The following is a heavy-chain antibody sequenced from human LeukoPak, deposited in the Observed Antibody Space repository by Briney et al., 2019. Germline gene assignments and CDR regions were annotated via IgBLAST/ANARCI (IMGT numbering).Heavy chain of an antibody. V-gene: IGHV3-23*01. Sequence: GGSLSFSCAASGFTFSSFAWGWVGKAPGKGLEWVSAISGSGGSTYYADSVKGRFTISRDNSKNTLYLQMNSLRAEDTAVYYCARDDWFDPWGQGTLVTVSS. J-gene: IGHJ5*02. CDR1: GFTFSSFA. CDR3: ARDDWFDP. CDR2: ISGSGGST.